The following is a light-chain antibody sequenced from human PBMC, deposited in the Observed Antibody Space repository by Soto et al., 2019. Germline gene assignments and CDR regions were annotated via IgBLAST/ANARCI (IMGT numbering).Light chain of an antibody. Sequence: EIVMTQSPATLSVSPGERATLSCRASQSVSSNLAWYQQKPGQAPRLLIYGASTRATGIPARFSGSGSGTEFTLTILSLQSEDFAVYYCQQYHNWPPWTFGQGTKVEIK. V-gene: IGKV3-15*01. J-gene: IGKJ1*01. CDR1: QSVSSN. CDR3: QQYHNWPPWT. CDR2: GAS.